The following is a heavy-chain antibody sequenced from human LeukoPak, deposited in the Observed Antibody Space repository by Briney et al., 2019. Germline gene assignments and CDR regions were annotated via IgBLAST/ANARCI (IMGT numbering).Heavy chain of an antibody. CDR1: GGSISSSNW. Sequence: SETLSLTCAVSGGSISSSNWWSWVRQPPGKRLEWIGEIYHSGSTNYNPSLKSRVTISVDTSNNQFSLKLSSVTAADTAVYYCARGEVYVILTGPRPYFDYWGQGTLVTVSS. J-gene: IGHJ4*02. CDR3: ARGEVYVILTGPRPYFDY. D-gene: IGHD3-9*01. V-gene: IGHV4-4*02. CDR2: IYHSGST.